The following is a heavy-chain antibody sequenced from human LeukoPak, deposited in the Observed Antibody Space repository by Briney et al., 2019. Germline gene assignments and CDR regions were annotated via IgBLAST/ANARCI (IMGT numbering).Heavy chain of an antibody. J-gene: IGHJ4*02. CDR2: ISGSGGST. CDR3: AKYHYYGSGSYYFFDY. D-gene: IGHD3-10*01. CDR1: GFTFSSYA. V-gene: IGHV3-23*01. Sequence: SGGSLRLSCAASGFTFSSYAMSWVRQAPGKGLEWVSAISGSGGSTYYADSVKGRFTISRDNSKNTLYLQMNSLRAEDTAVYYCAKYHYYGSGSYYFFDYWGQGTLVTVSS.